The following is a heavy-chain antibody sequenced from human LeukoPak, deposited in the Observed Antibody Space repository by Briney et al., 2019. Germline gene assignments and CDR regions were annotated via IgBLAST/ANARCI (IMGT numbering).Heavy chain of an antibody. CDR1: GFTFNTYR. V-gene: IGHV3-21*01. CDR2: ISSSSTYI. J-gene: IGHJ4*02. D-gene: IGHD3-10*01. CDR3: ARDLGIDYGSVDN. Sequence: GGSLRLSCAASGFTFNTYRMNWVRQAPGKGLEWVSSISSSSTYIYYTDSVKGRFTISRDNAKNSLYLQMKDLRAEDTALYYCARDLGIDYGSVDNWGQGTLVTVSS.